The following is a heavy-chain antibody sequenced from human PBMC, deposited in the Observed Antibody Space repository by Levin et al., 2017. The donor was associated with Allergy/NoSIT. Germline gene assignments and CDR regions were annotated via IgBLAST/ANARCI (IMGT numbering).Heavy chain of an antibody. D-gene: IGHD4-17*01. CDR1: GGSISSSNW. Sequence: SETLSLTCAVSGGSISSSNWWSWVRQPPGKGLEWIGEIYHSGSTNYNPSLKSRVTISVDKSKNQFSLKLSSVTAADTAVYYCASGLPRLRSTVTGAFDIWGQGTMVTVSS. CDR2: IYHSGST. J-gene: IGHJ3*02. CDR3: ASGLPRLRSTVTGAFDI. V-gene: IGHV4-4*02.